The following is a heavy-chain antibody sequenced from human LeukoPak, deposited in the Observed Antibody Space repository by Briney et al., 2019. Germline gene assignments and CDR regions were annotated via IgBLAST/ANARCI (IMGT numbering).Heavy chain of an antibody. V-gene: IGHV3-23*01. CDR3: AKDNWGEWILPY. CDR2: ISGSGGST. J-gene: IGHJ4*02. D-gene: IGHD7-27*01. CDR1: GFTFSNYG. Sequence: PGRSLRLSCAASGFTFSNYGMSWVRQAPGKGLEWVSAISGSGGSTYYADSVKGRFTISRDNSKNTLYLQMNSLRAEDTAVYYCAKDNWGEWILPYWGQGTLVTVSS.